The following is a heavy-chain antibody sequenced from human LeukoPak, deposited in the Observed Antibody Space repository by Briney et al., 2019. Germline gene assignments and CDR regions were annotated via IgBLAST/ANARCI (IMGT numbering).Heavy chain of an antibody. D-gene: IGHD3-22*01. Sequence: GSLRLSCAASGFTFSSYGMHWVRQAPGKGLEWVAFIRYDGSNKYYADSVKGRFTISRDNSKNTLYLQMNSLRAEDTALYYCAKDIPPYYYDSSGYSGRWYWGQGTLVTVS. CDR3: AKDIPPYYYDSSGYSGRWY. CDR1: GFTFSSYG. J-gene: IGHJ4*02. CDR2: IRYDGSNK. V-gene: IGHV3-30*02.